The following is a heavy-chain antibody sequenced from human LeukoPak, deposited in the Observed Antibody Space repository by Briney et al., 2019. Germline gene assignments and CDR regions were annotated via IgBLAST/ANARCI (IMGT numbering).Heavy chain of an antibody. V-gene: IGHV3-23*01. J-gene: IGHJ4*02. CDR1: GFTFSSYA. CDR2: ISGSGGST. D-gene: IGHD5-24*01. CDR3: AKDRLNYGDGYNEPFDY. Sequence: GGSLRLSCAASGFTFSSYAMSWVRQAPGKGLEWVSAISGSGGSTYYADSVKGRFTISRDNPKNTLYLQMNSLRAEDTAVYYCAKDRLNYGDGYNEPFDYWGQGTLVTVSS.